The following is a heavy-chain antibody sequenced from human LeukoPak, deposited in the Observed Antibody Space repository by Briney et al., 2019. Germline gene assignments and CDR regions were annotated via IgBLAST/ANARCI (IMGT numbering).Heavy chain of an antibody. CDR2: ISGSGGST. V-gene: IGHV3-23*01. D-gene: IGHD6-19*01. CDR1: GLTFGSIW. Sequence: GGSLRPSCAPSGLTFGSIWMSWVRQLQGKGLEWVSAISGSGGSTYYADSVKGRFTISRDNSKNTLYLQMNSLRAEDTAVYYCAKTPYSSGWYYFDYWGQGTLVTVSS. CDR3: AKTPYSSGWYYFDY. J-gene: IGHJ4*02.